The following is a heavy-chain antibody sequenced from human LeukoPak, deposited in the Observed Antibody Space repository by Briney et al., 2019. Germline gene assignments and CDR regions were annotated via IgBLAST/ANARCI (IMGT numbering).Heavy chain of an antibody. J-gene: IGHJ4*02. CDR2: ISGSGGST. CDR1: GFTFSSYG. V-gene: IGHV3-23*01. D-gene: IGHD3-10*01. Sequence: PGGSLRLSCAASGFTFSSYGMSWVRQAPGKGLEWVSAISGSGGSTYYADSVKGRFTISRDNSKNTLYLQMNSLKAQDTAVYYCAKTPEKLLWFGESTYYFDYWGQGTLVTVSS. CDR3: AKTPEKLLWFGESTYYFDY.